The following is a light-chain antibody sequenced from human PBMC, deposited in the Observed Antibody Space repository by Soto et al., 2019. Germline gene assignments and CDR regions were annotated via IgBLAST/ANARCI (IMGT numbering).Light chain of an antibody. CDR1: SGSVSTSYY. J-gene: IGLJ3*02. V-gene: IGLV8-61*01. Sequence: QAVVTQEPSFSVSPGGTVTLTCGLRSGSVSTSYYPSWYQQTPGQAPRTLIYSTNTRSSGVPDRFSGSILGNKAALTITGAQEDDESDYYCVLYMGSGIWVFGGGTKLTVL. CDR2: STN. CDR3: VLYMGSGIWV.